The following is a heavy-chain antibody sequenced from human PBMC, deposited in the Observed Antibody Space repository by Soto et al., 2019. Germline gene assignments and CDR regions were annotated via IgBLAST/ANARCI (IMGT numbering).Heavy chain of an antibody. CDR2: INWNGGST. CDR3: ARYGTGASAYYYYYMDV. CDR1: GFTFDDYG. Sequence: GSLRLSCAASGFTFDDYGMSWVRQAPGKGLEWVSGINWNGGSTGYADSVKGRFTISRDNAKNSLYLQMNSLRAEDTALYHCARYGTGASAYYYYYMDVWGKGTTVTVSS. V-gene: IGHV3-20*01. D-gene: IGHD1-1*01. J-gene: IGHJ6*03.